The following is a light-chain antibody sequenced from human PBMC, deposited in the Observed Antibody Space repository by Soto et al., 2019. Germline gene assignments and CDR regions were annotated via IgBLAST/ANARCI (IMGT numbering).Light chain of an antibody. V-gene: IGKV1-8*01. CDR3: QQYYSYPPT. J-gene: IGKJ1*01. CDR2: AAS. Sequence: IQLNQSPSFLSASVGDRVTITCRASQGISSYLAWYQQKPGKAPKLLIYAASTLQSGVPSRFSGSGSGTDFTLTISCLQSEDFATYYCQQYYSYPPTFGQGTKVDIK. CDR1: QGISSY.